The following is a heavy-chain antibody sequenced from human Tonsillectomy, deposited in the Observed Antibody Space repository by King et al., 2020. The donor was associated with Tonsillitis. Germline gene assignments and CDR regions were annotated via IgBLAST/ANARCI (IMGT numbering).Heavy chain of an antibody. CDR3: AREGIAAAGPDFDY. CDR2: INPNSGAT. D-gene: IGHD6-13*01. CDR1: GYTFTGYY. Sequence: VQLVESGAEVKKPGASVKVSCKASGYTFTGYYMHWVRQAPGQGLEWMGWINPNSGATNYAQKFQGSVTMTRDTSIRTAYMELSRLRSDDTAVYSCAREGIAAAGPDFDYWGQGTLVTVSS. J-gene: IGHJ4*02. V-gene: IGHV1-2*02.